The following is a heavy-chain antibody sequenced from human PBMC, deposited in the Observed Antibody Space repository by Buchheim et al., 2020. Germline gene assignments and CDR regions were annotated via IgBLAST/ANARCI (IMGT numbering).Heavy chain of an antibody. CDR2: IGPGGDST. CDR1: GYTFTDYY. D-gene: IGHD6-19*01. V-gene: IGHV1-46*01. J-gene: IGHJ4*02. Sequence: QVQLVQSGAEVMKPGASVKISCKASGSGYTFTDYYFHWVRQAPGQGLEWMGTIGPGGDSTMYSQKFQDRVTMTKDTSTSTVYMDLSSLGSDDTAVYYCAATYRIGWYSKLDHWGQG. CDR3: AATYRIGWYSKLDH.